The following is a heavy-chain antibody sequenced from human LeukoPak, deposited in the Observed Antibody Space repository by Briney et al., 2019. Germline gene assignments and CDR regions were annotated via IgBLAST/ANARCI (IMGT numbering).Heavy chain of an antibody. CDR1: GGTFSSYA. J-gene: IGHJ2*01. CDR3: AREAPGIAVASTPTGYFDL. D-gene: IGHD6-19*01. CDR2: IIPIFGTA. V-gene: IGHV1-69*06. Sequence: SVKVSCKASGGTFSSYAVSWVRQAPGQGLEWMGGIIPIFGTANYAQKFQGRVTITADKSTSTAYMELSSLRSEDTAVYYCAREAPGIAVASTPTGYFDLWGRGTLVTVSS.